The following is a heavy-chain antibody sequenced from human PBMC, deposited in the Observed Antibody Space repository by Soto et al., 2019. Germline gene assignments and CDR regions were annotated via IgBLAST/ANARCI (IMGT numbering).Heavy chain of an antibody. D-gene: IGHD5-18*01. Sequence: SSETLSLTCTVYGGSFSDYYWSWIRQPPGKGLEWIGEINHSGSTNYNPSLKSRVTISVDTSKNQFSLKLSSVTAADTAVYYCARLSGYSYENYGMDVWGQGTTVTVSS. J-gene: IGHJ6*02. CDR3: ARLSGYSYENYGMDV. CDR1: GGSFSDYY. CDR2: INHSGST. V-gene: IGHV4-34*01.